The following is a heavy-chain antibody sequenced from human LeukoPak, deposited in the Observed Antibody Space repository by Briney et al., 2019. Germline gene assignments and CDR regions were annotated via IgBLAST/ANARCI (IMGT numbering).Heavy chain of an antibody. D-gene: IGHD6-19*01. CDR1: GGSISSGGYY. Sequence: PSETLSFTCTVSGGSISSGGYYWSWIRQHPGKGLEWIGYIYYGGSTDYNPSLKSRVTISVDTSKNQFSLKLSSVTAADTAVYYCARSSVAGSVGYWGQGTLVTVSS. V-gene: IGHV4-31*03. CDR3: ARSSVAGSVGY. J-gene: IGHJ4*02. CDR2: IYYGGST.